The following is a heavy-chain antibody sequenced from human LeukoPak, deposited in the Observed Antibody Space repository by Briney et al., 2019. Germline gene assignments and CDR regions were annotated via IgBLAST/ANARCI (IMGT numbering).Heavy chain of an antibody. D-gene: IGHD6-13*01. V-gene: IGHV4-59*01. J-gene: IGHJ3*01. CDR3: ARISSSNWYNERGAFDV. CDR2: VYYTGST. Sequence: PSETLSLTCTVSGGSISSYYWSWVRQPPGKGQGWIGIVYYTGSTNSNPSLKSRVTISVDTSKNQFSLKLRSVTAADTAVYYCARISSSNWYNERGAFDVWGQGTMVTVSS. CDR1: GGSISSYY.